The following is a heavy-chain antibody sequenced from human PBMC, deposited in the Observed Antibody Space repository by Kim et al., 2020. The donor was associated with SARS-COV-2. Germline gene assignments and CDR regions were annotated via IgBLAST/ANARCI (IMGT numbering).Heavy chain of an antibody. CDR2: I. V-gene: IGHV3-11*01. CDR3: SYDYVWGSYRY. D-gene: IGHD3-16*02. J-gene: IGHJ4*02. Sequence: IYYADAVKGRFTISRDNAKNSLYLQMNSLRAEDTAVYYCSYDYVWGSYRYWGQGTLVTVSS.